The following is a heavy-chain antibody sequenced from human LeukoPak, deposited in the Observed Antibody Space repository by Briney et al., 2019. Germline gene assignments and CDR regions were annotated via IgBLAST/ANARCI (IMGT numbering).Heavy chain of an antibody. Sequence: GGSLRLSXAASGFTFSSYSMNWVRQAPGKGLEWVSSISSSSSYIYYADSVKGRFTISRDNAKNSLYLQMNSLRAEDTAVYYCARRIVATKHFDYWGQGTLVTVSS. CDR1: GFTFSSYS. V-gene: IGHV3-21*01. CDR3: ARRIVATKHFDY. D-gene: IGHD5-12*01. CDR2: ISSSSSYI. J-gene: IGHJ4*02.